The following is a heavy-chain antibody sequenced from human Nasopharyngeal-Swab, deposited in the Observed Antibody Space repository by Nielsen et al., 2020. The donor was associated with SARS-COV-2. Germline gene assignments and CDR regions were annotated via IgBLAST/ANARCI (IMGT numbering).Heavy chain of an antibody. CDR1: GGTFSSYA. Sequence: SVQVSCKASGGTFSSYAISWVRQAPGQGLEWMGRIIPILGIANYAQKFQGRVTITADKSTSTAYMELSSLRSEDTAVYYCARVELYDFWSGYYLFDYWGQGTLVTVSS. J-gene: IGHJ4*02. CDR3: ARVELYDFWSGYYLFDY. CDR2: IIPILGIA. V-gene: IGHV1-69*04. D-gene: IGHD3-3*01.